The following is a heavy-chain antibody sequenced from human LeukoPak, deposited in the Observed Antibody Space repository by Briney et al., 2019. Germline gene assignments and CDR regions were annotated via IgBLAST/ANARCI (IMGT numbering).Heavy chain of an antibody. D-gene: IGHD3/OR15-3a*01. Sequence: PSETLSLTCTVSSGSVAGYGWSWIRQPAGKGLQWIGHFLSGGTSNYNPSLKSRVSISVDHSKNHVSLTLTSVTAADTAIYYCAMTQYTDVDLDDYYMDVWGKGAAVTVSS. CDR1: SGSVAGYG. CDR2: FLSGGTS. V-gene: IGHV4-4*07. CDR3: AMTQYTDVDLDDYYMDV. J-gene: IGHJ6*03.